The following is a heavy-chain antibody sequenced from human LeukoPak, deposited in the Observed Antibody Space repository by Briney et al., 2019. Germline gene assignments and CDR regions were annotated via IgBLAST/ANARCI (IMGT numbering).Heavy chain of an antibody. CDR1: GGSLTGYF. Sequence: PSETLSLTCTVSGGSLTGYFWSWIRQPPGKGLEWIGEINHSGSTNYNPSLKSRVTISVDTSKNQFSPKLSSVTAADTAVYYCARVAYYDILTGLDYWGQGTLVTVSS. CDR3: ARVAYYDILTGLDY. CDR2: INHSGST. D-gene: IGHD3-9*01. V-gene: IGHV4-34*01. J-gene: IGHJ4*02.